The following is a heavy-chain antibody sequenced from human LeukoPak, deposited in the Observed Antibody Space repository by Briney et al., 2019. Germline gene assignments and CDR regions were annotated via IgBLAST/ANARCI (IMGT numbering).Heavy chain of an antibody. CDR2: ISSSSSYI. CDR3: ARGYSSSAATDY. D-gene: IGHD6-6*01. V-gene: IGHV3-21*01. Sequence: PGGSLRLSCGASGFTFSSYSMNWVRQAPGKGLEWVSSISSSSSYIYYADSVKGRFTISRDNAKNSLYLQMNSLRAEDTAVYYCARGYSSSAATDYWGQGTLVTVSS. J-gene: IGHJ4*02. CDR1: GFTFSSYS.